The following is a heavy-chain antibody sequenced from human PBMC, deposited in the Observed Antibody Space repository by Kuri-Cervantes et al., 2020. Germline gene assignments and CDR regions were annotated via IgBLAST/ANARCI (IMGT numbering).Heavy chain of an antibody. CDR1: GFTFSSYA. CDR3: ARAGEQWLADWYFDL. Sequence: GESLKISCAASGFTFSSYAMPWVRQAPGKGLEWVANIKQDGSEKYYVDSVKGRFTISRDNSKNTLYLQMNSLRAEDTAVYYCARAGEQWLADWYFDLWGRGTLVTVSS. CDR2: IKQDGSEK. D-gene: IGHD6-19*01. J-gene: IGHJ2*01. V-gene: IGHV3-7*03.